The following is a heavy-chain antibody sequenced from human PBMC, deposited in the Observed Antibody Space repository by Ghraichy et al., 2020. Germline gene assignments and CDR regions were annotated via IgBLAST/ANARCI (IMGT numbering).Heavy chain of an antibody. CDR1: GGSISSYY. V-gene: IGHV4-59*01. Sequence: SETLSLTCTVSGGSISSYYWSWIRQPPGKGLEWIGYIYYSGSTNYNPSLKSRVTISVDTSKNQFSLKLSSVTAADTAVYYCARGPSQFYCSGGSCHYYYYGMDVWGQGTTVTVS. CDR3: ARGPSQFYCSGGSCHYYYYGMDV. J-gene: IGHJ6*02. D-gene: IGHD2-15*01. CDR2: IYYSGST.